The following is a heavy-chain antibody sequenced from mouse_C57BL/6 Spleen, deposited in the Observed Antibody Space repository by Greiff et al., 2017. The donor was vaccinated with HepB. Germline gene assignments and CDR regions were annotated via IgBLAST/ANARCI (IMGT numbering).Heavy chain of an antibody. CDR2: IDPSDSET. V-gene: IGHV1-52*01. CDR3: ARGPITTVVAFDY. J-gene: IGHJ2*01. D-gene: IGHD1-1*01. CDR1: GYTFTSYW. Sequence: VQLQQPGAELVRPGSSVKLSCKASGYTFTSYWMHWVKQRPIQGLEWIGNIDPSDSETHYNQKFKDKATLTVDKSSSTAYMQLSSLTSEDSAVYYCARGPITTVVAFDYWGKGTTLTVSS.